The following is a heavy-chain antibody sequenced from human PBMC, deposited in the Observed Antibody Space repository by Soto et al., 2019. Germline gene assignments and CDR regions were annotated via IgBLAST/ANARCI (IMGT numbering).Heavy chain of an antibody. D-gene: IGHD3-16*01. V-gene: IGHV3-21*05. J-gene: IGHJ3*01. Sequence: GGSLRLSCAASGFSLYNYAMDWVRQAPGQGLEWVSYISLSSANIHYADSVKGRFTISRDNARNTVSLQMSSLRAEDTAIYYCARGDRGGFDLWGHGTVVTVSS. CDR3: ARGDRGGFDL. CDR2: ISLSSANI. CDR1: GFSLYNYA.